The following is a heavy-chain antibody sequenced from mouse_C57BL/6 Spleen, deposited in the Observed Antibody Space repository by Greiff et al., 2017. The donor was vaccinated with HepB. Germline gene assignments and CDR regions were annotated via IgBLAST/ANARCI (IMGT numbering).Heavy chain of an antibody. J-gene: IGHJ4*01. V-gene: IGHV1-50*01. CDR3: ARKGITTGAMDD. CDR1: GYTFTSYW. D-gene: IGHD1-1*01. Sequence: QVQLQQPGAELVKPGASVKLSCKASGYTFTSYWMQWVKQRPGQGLEWIGEIDPSDSYTNYKQKFKGKATLTVDTSSSTAYMQLSSLTSEDSAVYYCARKGITTGAMDDWGQGTSVTVSS. CDR2: IDPSDSYT.